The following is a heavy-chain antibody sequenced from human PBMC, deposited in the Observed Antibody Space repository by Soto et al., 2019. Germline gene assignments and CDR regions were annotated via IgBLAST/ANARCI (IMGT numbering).Heavy chain of an antibody. CDR3: VSDEATSVAKNWFDS. J-gene: IGHJ5*01. CDR1: GFTFRSYW. CDR2: IRPDGSEN. D-gene: IGHD4-17*01. Sequence: EVEVVESGGGLVQPGGSLRVSCVGSGFTFRSYWMSWVRQAPGKGLEWVANIRPDGSENYYVDSVKGRFTISRDNAKNSLYLQMSSLMAEVTAVYYCVSDEATSVAKNWFDSWGQGALVTVSS. V-gene: IGHV3-7*03.